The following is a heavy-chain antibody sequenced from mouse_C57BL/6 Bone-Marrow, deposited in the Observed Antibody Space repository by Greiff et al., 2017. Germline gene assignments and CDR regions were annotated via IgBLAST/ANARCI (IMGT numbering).Heavy chain of an antibody. V-gene: IGHV1-64*01. CDR2: IHPNSGST. CDR3: AYRYYFDY. J-gene: IGHJ2*01. CDR1: GYTFTSYW. D-gene: IGHD5-5*01. Sequence: VQLQQPGAELVKPGASVKMSCKASGYTFTSYWITWVKQRPGQGLEWIGMIHPNSGSTNYNEKFKSKATLTVDKSSSTAYMQLSSLTSEDSAVYYCAYRYYFDYWGQGTTLTVSS.